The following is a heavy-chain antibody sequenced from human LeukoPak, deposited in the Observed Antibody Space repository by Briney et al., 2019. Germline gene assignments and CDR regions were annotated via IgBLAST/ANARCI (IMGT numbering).Heavy chain of an antibody. J-gene: IGHJ4*02. Sequence: PSETLSLTCTVSGGSISNSSYYWGWIRQPPGKGLEWIGSIYYSGSTYYNPSLKSRVTISVDTSKNQFSLKLSSVTAADTAVYYCARGDGYNYDYWGQGTLVTVSS. CDR3: ARGDGYNYDY. CDR2: IYYSGST. CDR1: GGSISNSSYY. D-gene: IGHD5-24*01. V-gene: IGHV4-39*01.